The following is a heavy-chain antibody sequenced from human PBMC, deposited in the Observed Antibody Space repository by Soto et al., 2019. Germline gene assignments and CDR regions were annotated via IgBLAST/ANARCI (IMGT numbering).Heavy chain of an antibody. CDR2: INDRGSI. CDR3: ARESHDILTGPPWVWYFDL. CDR1: GGSFSGYY. V-gene: IGHV4-34*01. J-gene: IGHJ2*01. D-gene: IGHD3-9*01. Sequence: QVQLQQWGAGPLRPLETLSLTCGVSGGSFSGYYWAWIRQSPGKGLEWIGEINDRGSINYNPSLKSRVSISVVTSKNHYSLYLRSVTAADTAVYYCARESHDILTGPPWVWYFDLWGRGTLVTVSS.